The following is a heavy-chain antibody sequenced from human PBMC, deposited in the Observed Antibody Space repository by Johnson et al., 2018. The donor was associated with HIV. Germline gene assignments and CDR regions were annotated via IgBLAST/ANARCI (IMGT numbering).Heavy chain of an antibody. CDR3: ARDPFWLKAFYI. CDR1: GFTFSSYV. J-gene: IGHJ3*02. Sequence: QVQLVESGGGVVHPGRSLRLSCAASGFTFSSYVMQWVRQAPGKGLEWVAFISYDGPNKYYADSVKGRFTISRDNSKNTLYLQMNSLRAEETALYYCARDPFWLKAFYIWGQGTMVTVSS. V-gene: IGHV3-30-3*01. CDR2: ISYDGPNK. D-gene: IGHD3-22*01.